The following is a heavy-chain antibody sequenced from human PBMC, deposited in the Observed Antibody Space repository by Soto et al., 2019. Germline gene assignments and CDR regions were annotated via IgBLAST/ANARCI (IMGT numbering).Heavy chain of an antibody. D-gene: IGHD3-10*01. V-gene: IGHV3-23*01. Sequence: GGSLRLSCATSGLNFNGCTMSWVRQAPGQGLEWVSGIAETGSSTYYADSVKGRFTISRDNSEDTLYLQMNNLRAEDTAIYYCSKPVYGSGSPDRWGQGTLVTVPS. CDR1: GLNFNGCT. CDR2: IAETGSST. J-gene: IGHJ4*01. CDR3: SKPVYGSGSPDR.